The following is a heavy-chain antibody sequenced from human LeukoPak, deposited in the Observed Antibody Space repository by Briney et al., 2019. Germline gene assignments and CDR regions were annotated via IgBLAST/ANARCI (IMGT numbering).Heavy chain of an antibody. CDR2: ISYDAYIK. CDR1: GFTFSNYC. D-gene: IGHD3-9*01. J-gene: IGHJ4*02. CDR3: VKDAYFDTRGYSEY. V-gene: IGHV3-30*18. Sequence: GGSLRLSCAASGFTFSNYCIHWVRQAPGKGLEWVALISYDAYIKYYADSVKGRFTIPRDNSKNTVYLQVNSLRNEDTAVYYCVKDAYFDTRGYSEYWGQGTLVTVSS.